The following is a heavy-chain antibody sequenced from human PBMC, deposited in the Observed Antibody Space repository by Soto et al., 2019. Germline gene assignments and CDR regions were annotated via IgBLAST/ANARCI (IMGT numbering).Heavy chain of an antibody. CDR2: ISYSGHT. V-gene: IGHV4-61*01. D-gene: IGHD2-21*01. CDR1: GDSVTSGTYF. J-gene: IGHJ5*02. CDR3: ARGVVVDFDP. Sequence: QVQLQESGPGLVKPSETLSLTCTVSGDSVTSGTYFWTWIRQPPGKGLEWIGYISYSGHTKYNPSLESRVTISLHTFKNQFSLQLNSVTAADTAVYYCARGVVVDFDPWGQGTLVTVSS.